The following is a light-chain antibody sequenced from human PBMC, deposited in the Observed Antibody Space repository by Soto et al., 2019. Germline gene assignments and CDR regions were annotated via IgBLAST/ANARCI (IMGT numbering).Light chain of an antibody. CDR1: QSVRSN. Sequence: VMTQYPASLSVSAGEGATLSFRASQSVRSNLAWYRQQPGQAPRLLLYDASTRATGVPARFSGSGSGTEFTLTISSLQSEDFAVYYCQHYNSWPLTFGGGTKVDIK. CDR3: QHYNSWPLT. V-gene: IGKV3-15*01. CDR2: DAS. J-gene: IGKJ4*01.